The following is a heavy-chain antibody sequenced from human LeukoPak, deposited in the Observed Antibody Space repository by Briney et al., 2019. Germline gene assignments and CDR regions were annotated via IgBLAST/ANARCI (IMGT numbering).Heavy chain of an antibody. J-gene: IGHJ3*02. CDR1: GFMFSKYW. V-gene: IGHV3-7*01. CDR2: IRGDGSVK. Sequence: PGESLRLSCEASGFMFSKYWMTWVRQAPGKGLEWVANIRGDGSVKYLLDSVKGRFSISRDNAKNSLSLEMNNLRAEDTAVYYCSRDANYYDSSRHCFDAFDIWGRGTMVTVSS. CDR3: SRDANYYDSSRHCFDAFDI. D-gene: IGHD3-22*01.